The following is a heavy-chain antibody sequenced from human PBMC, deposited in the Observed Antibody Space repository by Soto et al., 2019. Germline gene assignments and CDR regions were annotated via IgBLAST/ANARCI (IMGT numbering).Heavy chain of an antibody. CDR1: GGTFSSYA. Sequence: YSVKVSCKASGGTFSSYAISWVRQAPGQGLEWMGGIIPIFGTANYAQKFQGRVTITADESTSTAYMELSSLRSEDTAVYYCARERQGWLQSWGFFDYWRQGTLVTVSS. D-gene: IGHD5-12*01. CDR2: IIPIFGTA. CDR3: ARERQGWLQSWGFFDY. V-gene: IGHV1-69*13. J-gene: IGHJ4*02.